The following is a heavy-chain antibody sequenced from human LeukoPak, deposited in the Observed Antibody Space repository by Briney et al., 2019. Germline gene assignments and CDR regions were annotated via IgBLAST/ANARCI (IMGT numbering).Heavy chain of an antibody. D-gene: IGHD3-3*01. CDR3: ARFSTSGYYDFWSGYTSDAFDI. CDR2: IYYSGST. CDR1: GGSISSYY. Sequence: PSETLSLTCTVSGGSISSYYWSWIRQPPGKGLEWIGYIYYSGSTNYNPSLKSRVTISVDTSKNQLSLKLSSVTAADTAVYYCARFSTSGYYDFWSGYTSDAFDIWGQGTMVTVSS. J-gene: IGHJ3*02. V-gene: IGHV4-59*01.